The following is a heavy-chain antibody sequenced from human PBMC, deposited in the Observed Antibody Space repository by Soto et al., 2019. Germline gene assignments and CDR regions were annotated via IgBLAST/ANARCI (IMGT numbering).Heavy chain of an antibody. D-gene: IGHD6-19*01. CDR1: GDSVSSNTAA. CDR3: ARGVAGSGFDL. Sequence: SQTLSLTCAISGDSVSSNTAAWNWIRSSPSRGLEWLGRTYYRSNWRHDYAVSVKSRITVNPDTSKNHFSLQLNSVTPDNTAVYYCARGVAGSGFDLWGQGTLVTVSS. J-gene: IGHJ4*02. V-gene: IGHV6-1*01. CDR2: TYYRSNWRH.